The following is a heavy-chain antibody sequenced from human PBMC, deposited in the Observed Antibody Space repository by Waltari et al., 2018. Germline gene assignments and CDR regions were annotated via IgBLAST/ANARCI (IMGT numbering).Heavy chain of an antibody. Sequence: QVELVVSGGGVVQLGGSLRLSCAASGPTFRNFARHWVRLTPARGLVWVAFVACDVTTDYAIDSVTGRFSVSRDNSDNRCYLERNSLRPDGTAVYYCLKDGDYSLPAYDAFSLWGPGTMVSVSS. V-gene: IGHV3-30*02. D-gene: IGHD4-17*01. CDR2: VACDVTTD. CDR3: LKDGDYSLPAYDAFSL. CDR1: GPTFRNFA. J-gene: IGHJ3*01.